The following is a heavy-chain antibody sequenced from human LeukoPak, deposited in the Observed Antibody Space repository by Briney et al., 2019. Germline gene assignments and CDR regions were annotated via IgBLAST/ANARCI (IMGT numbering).Heavy chain of an antibody. CDR3: ARRSRNGLDAFDI. Sequence: ASVKVSCKASAYTFTAYYLHWVRQAPGQGFQWMGWLDPNNGDKEYAQKFQGRVTMTRDRSISTAYMDLGRLTSDDTAVYYCARRSRNGLDAFDIWGQGTMVTVSS. CDR1: AYTFTAYY. V-gene: IGHV1-2*02. CDR2: LDPNNGDK. D-gene: IGHD1-14*01. J-gene: IGHJ3*02.